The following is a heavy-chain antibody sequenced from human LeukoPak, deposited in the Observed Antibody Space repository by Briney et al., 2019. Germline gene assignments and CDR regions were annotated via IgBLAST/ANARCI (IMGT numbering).Heavy chain of an antibody. CDR1: GFTFSSYA. V-gene: IGHV3-23*01. D-gene: IGHD3-22*01. CDR2: ISGSGGST. Sequence: GGSLRLSCAASGFTFSSYAISWVREAPGKGMEWVSAISGSGGSTYYADSVKGRFTISRDNSKNTLYLQMNSLRAEDTAVYYCAKVHYYYDSSGYYWDYWGQGTLVTVSS. J-gene: IGHJ4*02. CDR3: AKVHYYYDSSGYYWDY.